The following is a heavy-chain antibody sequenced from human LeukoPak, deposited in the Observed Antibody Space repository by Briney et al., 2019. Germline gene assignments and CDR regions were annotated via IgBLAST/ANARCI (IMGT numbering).Heavy chain of an antibody. Sequence: QTSETLSLTCTVSGGSISSYYWSWIRQPPGKGLEWVAVIWYDGSNKYYADSVKGRFTISRDNSKNTLYLQMNSLRAEDTAVYYCARGLILFDYWGQGTLVTVSS. CDR1: GGSISSYY. J-gene: IGHJ4*02. V-gene: IGHV3-33*08. CDR2: IWYDGSNK. CDR3: ARGLILFDY. D-gene: IGHD2-8*01.